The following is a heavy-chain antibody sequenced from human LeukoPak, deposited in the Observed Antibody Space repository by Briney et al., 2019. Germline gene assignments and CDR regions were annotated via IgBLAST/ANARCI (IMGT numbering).Heavy chain of an antibody. J-gene: IGHJ3*02. CDR1: GFTFSNYW. CDR3: ARFRDYYGI. D-gene: IGHD3-10*01. Sequence: GGSLRLSCAASGFTFSNYWMSWVRQAPGKGLMWVASINQDGSEKYYVDSVKGRFTISRDNARNSLYLQMNSLRAEDTAVYYCARFRDYYGIWGQGTMVSVSS. CDR2: INQDGSEK. V-gene: IGHV3-7*01.